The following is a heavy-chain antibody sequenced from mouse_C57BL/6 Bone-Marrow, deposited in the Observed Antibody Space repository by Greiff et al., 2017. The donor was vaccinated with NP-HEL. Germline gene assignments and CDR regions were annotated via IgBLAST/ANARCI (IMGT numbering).Heavy chain of an antibody. CDR3: ARNGNPHYYGSSLAWFAY. D-gene: IGHD1-1*01. J-gene: IGHJ3*01. Sequence: QVQLQQSGPGLVQPSQSLSITCTVSGFSLTSYGVHWVRQSPGKGLEWLGVIWSGGSTDYNAAFISRLSISKDNSKSQVFFKMNSLQADDTAIYYCARNGNPHYYGSSLAWFAYWGQGTLVTVSA. CDR1: GFSLTSYG. V-gene: IGHV2-2*01. CDR2: IWSGGST.